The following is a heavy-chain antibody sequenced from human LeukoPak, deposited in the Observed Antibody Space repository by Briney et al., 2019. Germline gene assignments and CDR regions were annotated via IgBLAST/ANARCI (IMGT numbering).Heavy chain of an antibody. CDR1: GGSFSGYY. Sequence: SETLSLTCAVYGGSFSGYYWSWIRQPPGKGLEWIGEINHSGSTNYNPSLKSRVTISVDTSKNQFSLKLSSVTAADTAVYYCARGRYYDFWSGYYTAFDIWGQGAMVTVSS. J-gene: IGHJ3*02. D-gene: IGHD3-3*01. CDR2: INHSGST. CDR3: ARGRYYDFWSGYYTAFDI. V-gene: IGHV4-34*01.